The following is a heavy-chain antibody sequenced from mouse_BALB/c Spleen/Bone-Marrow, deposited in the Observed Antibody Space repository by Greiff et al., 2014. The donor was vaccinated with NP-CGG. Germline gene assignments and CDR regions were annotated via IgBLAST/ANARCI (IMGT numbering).Heavy chain of an antibody. CDR3: ARQDYYGSSPHWYFDV. CDR2: ISSGGSYT. J-gene: IGHJ1*01. V-gene: IGHV5-9-3*01. D-gene: IGHD1-1*01. CDR1: GFTFSSYA. Sequence: EVKLEESGGGLVKPGGSLKLSCAASGFTFSSYAMSWVRQTPEKRLEWVATISSGGSYTYYADSVKGRFTISRDTAKNTLYLQMSSLGSEDTAIYYCARQDYYGSSPHWYFDVWGAGTTVTVSS.